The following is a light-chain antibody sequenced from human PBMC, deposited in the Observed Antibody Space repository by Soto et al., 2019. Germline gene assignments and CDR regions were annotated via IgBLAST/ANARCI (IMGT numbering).Light chain of an antibody. Sequence: QSVLTQPPSASGTPGKRVSISCSGRNSNIGRNAVNWYQQVPGRAPKLLVYDNNQRPSGVPDRLSGSKSGTSASLAISGLQSEDEADYYCAAWDDRLKAVVFGGGSKLTVL. CDR3: AAWDDRLKAVV. V-gene: IGLV1-44*01. CDR1: NSNIGRNA. CDR2: DNN. J-gene: IGLJ3*02.